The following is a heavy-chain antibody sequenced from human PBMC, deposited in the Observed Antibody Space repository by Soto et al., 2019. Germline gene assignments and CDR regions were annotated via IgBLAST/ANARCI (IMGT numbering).Heavy chain of an antibody. Sequence: EVQLLESGGGLVQPGGSLRLSCADSGFTFSSYAMSWVRQAPGKGLEWVSAISGSGGSTYYADSVKGRFTISRDNSKNTLYLQMNSLRAEDTAVYYCANLNSSGWYTHWGQGNLVTVSS. J-gene: IGHJ4*02. CDR3: ANLNSSGWYTH. V-gene: IGHV3-23*01. CDR2: ISGSGGST. D-gene: IGHD6-19*01. CDR1: GFTFSSYA.